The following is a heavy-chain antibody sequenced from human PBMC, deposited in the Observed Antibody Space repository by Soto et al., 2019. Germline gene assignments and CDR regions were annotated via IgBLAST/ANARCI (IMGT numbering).Heavy chain of an antibody. D-gene: IGHD3-3*01. CDR2: INHSGST. V-gene: IGHV4-34*01. J-gene: IGHJ6*02. CDR3: ATLRCLEWLPTFYYGMDV. CDR1: GGSFSGYY. Sequence: PSETLSLTCAVYGGSFSGYYWSWIRQPPGKGLEWIGEINHSGSTNYNPSLKSRVTISVDTSKNQFSLKLSSVTAADTAVYYCATLRCLEWLPTFYYGMDVWGQGTTVTVSS.